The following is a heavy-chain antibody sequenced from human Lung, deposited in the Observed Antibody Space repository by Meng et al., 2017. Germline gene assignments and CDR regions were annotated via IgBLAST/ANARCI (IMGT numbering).Heavy chain of an antibody. V-gene: IGHV3-74*03. CDR1: GFTFRSYW. J-gene: IGHJ4*02. CDR3: ARESGYFEY. CDR2: IRGDGGSI. Sequence: EVQLVESGGGLVQPGGSLGLSCAASGFTFRSYWMHWVRQAPGKGLVWVSRIRGDGGSIVYADSVKGRFTISRDNAKNTLFLQMNSLRAEDTAGYYCARESGYFEYWGQGILVTVSS.